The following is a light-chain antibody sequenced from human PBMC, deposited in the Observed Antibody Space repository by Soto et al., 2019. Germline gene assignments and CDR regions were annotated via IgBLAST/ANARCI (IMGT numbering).Light chain of an antibody. J-gene: IGLJ1*01. Sequence: QSALTQPASVSGSPGQSITISCTGTSSDVGNYNLVSWYEHHPGKAPKLMIYEDTRRPSEVSLRFSGSKSGNTASLTISGLQAEDEADYYCCSYAGGSTYVFGTGTKLTVL. CDR1: SSDVGNYNL. CDR3: CSYAGGSTYV. CDR2: EDT. V-gene: IGLV2-23*01.